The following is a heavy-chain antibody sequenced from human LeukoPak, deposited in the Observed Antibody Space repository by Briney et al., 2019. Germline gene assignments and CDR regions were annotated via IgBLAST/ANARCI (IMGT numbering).Heavy chain of an antibody. CDR3: ARDKGLRDFDY. CDR2: IYYSGST. CDR1: GGSISSYY. Sequence: SETLSLTCTVSGGSISSYYWSWIRQPPGKGLEWIGYIYYSGSTNYNPSLKSRVTISLDTSKNQFSLKLSSVTAADTAVYYCARDKGLRDFDYWGQGTLVTVSS. J-gene: IGHJ4*02. V-gene: IGHV4-59*01. D-gene: IGHD4-17*01.